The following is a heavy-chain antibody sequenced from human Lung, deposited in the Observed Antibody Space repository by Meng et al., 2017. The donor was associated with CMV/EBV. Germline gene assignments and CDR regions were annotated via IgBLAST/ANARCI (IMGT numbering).Heavy chain of an antibody. CDR3: SSTISGSYDY. V-gene: IGHV3-73*01. D-gene: IGHD1-26*01. CDR1: GFTFSAFD. Sequence: LTCAASGFTFSAFDMHWVRQASGKGLEWVGRVRGKSNSYATAYGASVEGRFTISRDDSKNTAYLQMNSLKTEDTAVYYCSSTISGSYDYWGQGTLVTVSS. CDR2: VRGKSNSYAT. J-gene: IGHJ4*02.